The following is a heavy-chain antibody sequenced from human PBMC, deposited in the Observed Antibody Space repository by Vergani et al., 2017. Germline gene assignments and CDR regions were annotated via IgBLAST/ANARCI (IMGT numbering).Heavy chain of an antibody. CDR2: ISAYNGKT. V-gene: IGHV1-18*01. CDR3: ANGYCSRVDCYKTYFEY. D-gene: IGHD2-15*01. J-gene: IGHJ4*02. Sequence: QVYLEQSGLEVKKPGASVKVSCKASGYSSVVYGLTWVRQVPGQGLEWMGWISAYNGKTHYSQSLRNRVTMDIDTSTNTGYMELRALTSDDTAVYYCANGYCSRVDCYKTYFEYWGQGSLVTVFS. CDR1: GYSSVVYG.